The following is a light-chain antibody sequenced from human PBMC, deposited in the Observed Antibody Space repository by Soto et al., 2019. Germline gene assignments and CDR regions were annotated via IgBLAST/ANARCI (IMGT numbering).Light chain of an antibody. V-gene: IGKV3-20*01. J-gene: IGKJ4*01. Sequence: EIVLTQSPGTLSLSPGERATLSCRASQSVSSSYLAWYQQKPGQAPRLLSYGASSRATGIPDRFSGSGYGTDFTLTISRLEPEDFAVYYCQQYDSSPLTFGGGTKVEIK. CDR3: QQYDSSPLT. CDR2: GAS. CDR1: QSVSSSY.